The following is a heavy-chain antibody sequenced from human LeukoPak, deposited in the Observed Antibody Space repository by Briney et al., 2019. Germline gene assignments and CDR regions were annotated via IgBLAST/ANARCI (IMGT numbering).Heavy chain of an antibody. CDR3: AKDMLRFGYSYGTLFDY. CDR2: ISWNSGSI. J-gene: IGHJ4*02. V-gene: IGHV3-9*01. D-gene: IGHD5-18*01. CDR1: GFTFDDYA. Sequence: PGGSLRLSCAASGFTFDDYAMHWARQAPGKGLEWVSGISWNSGSIGYADSVKGRFTISRDNAKNSLYLQMNSLRAEDTALYYCAKDMLRFGYSYGTLFDYWGQGTLVTVSS.